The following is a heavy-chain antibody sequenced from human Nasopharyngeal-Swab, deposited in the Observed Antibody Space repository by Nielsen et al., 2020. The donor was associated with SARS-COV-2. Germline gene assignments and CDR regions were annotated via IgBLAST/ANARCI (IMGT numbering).Heavy chain of an antibody. J-gene: IGHJ6*02. CDR1: GFTFSSYG. Sequence: GESLKISCAASGFTFSSYGMHWVRQAPGKGLEWVANIKQDGSEKYYVDSVKGRFTISRDNAKNSLYLQMNSLRAEDTAVYYCARDLVVGATTSAYYYYYGMDVWGQGTTVTVSS. CDR2: IKQDGSEK. V-gene: IGHV3-7*01. CDR3: ARDLVVGATTSAYYYYYGMDV. D-gene: IGHD1-26*01.